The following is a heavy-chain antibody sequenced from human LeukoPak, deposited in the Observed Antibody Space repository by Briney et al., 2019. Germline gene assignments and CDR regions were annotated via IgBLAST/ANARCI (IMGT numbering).Heavy chain of an antibody. CDR3: ARDLGHIAAAPHH. J-gene: IGHJ5*02. CDR1: GYTFTGYY. CDR2: INPNSGGT. D-gene: IGHD6-13*01. Sequence: ASVKVSCKASGYTFTGYYMHWVRQAPGQGLEWMGWINPNSGGTNYAQKLQGRVTMTTDTSTSTAYMKLRSLRSDDTAVYYCARDLGHIAAAPHHWGQGTLVTVSS. V-gene: IGHV1-2*02.